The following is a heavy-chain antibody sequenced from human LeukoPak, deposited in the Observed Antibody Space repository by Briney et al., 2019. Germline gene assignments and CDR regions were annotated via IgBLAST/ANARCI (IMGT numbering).Heavy chain of an antibody. CDR3: ARGLIAAAATGYYYSYGMDV. CDR1: GFTFNIYS. V-gene: IGHV3-48*04. D-gene: IGHD6-13*01. J-gene: IGHJ6*02. CDR2: ISSSSDTI. Sequence: PGGSLRLSCAASGFTFNIYSMNWVRQAPGKGLEWVSYISSSSDTIYYADSVKGRFTISRDNAKNSLYLQMSSLRAEDTAVYFCARGLIAAAATGYYYSYGMDVWGQGTTVTVSS.